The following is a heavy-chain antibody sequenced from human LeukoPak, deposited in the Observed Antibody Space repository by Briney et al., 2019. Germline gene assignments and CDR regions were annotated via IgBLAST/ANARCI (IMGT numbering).Heavy chain of an antibody. Sequence: PSQTLSLTCTVSGSSISSSGYYWSWIRQHPGKGLEWIGYIYYSGSTYYNPSLKSRVTISVDTSKNQFSLTLTSVTAADTAVYYCARKGFGDYKFDYWGQGTLVTVSS. CDR1: GSSISSSGYY. V-gene: IGHV4-31*03. CDR2: IYYSGST. CDR3: ARKGFGDYKFDY. J-gene: IGHJ4*02. D-gene: IGHD4-17*01.